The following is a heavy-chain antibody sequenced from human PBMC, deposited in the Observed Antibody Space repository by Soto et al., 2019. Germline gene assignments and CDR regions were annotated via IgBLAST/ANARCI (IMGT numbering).Heavy chain of an antibody. CDR1: GGSISSYY. CDR2: IYYSGST. J-gene: IGHJ4*02. CDR3: ARTNYDSSGYSFDY. Sequence: SETLSLTCTVSGGSISSYYWSWIPQPPGKGLEWIGYIYYSGSTNYNPSLKSRVTISVDTSKNQFSLKLSSVTAADTAVYYCARTNYDSSGYSFDYWGQGTLVTVSS. V-gene: IGHV4-59*01. D-gene: IGHD3-22*01.